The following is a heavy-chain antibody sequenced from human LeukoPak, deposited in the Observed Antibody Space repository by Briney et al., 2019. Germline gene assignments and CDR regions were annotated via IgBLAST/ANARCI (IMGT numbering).Heavy chain of an antibody. Sequence: PGRSLRLSCAASGFIFDDYGMNWVRQAPGKGLEWVSGISWNSGTIAYADSVKGRFSISRDTAKKSLFLQMDSLRTEGTAIYYCTKSSTYSLKSPFDYWGQGTLVTVSS. D-gene: IGHD2-21*01. CDR2: ISWNSGTI. J-gene: IGHJ4*02. CDR1: GFIFDDYG. V-gene: IGHV3-9*01. CDR3: TKSSTYSLKSPFDY.